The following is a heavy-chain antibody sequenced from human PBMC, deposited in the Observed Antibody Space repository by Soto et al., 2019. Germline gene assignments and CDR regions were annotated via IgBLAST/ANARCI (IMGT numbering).Heavy chain of an antibody. CDR2: IYSTGST. CDR3: ARDEYYDSNNWFDT. CDR1: GGSIKNYY. Sequence: PSETLSLTCTVSGGSIKNYYWSWIRQPAGKCLEWIGRIYSTGSTNYNASLRSRVTMSVDTSNNQFPLRLRSVTAADTAVYYCARDEYYDSNNWFDTWGQGPLVT. V-gene: IGHV4-4*07. J-gene: IGHJ5*02. D-gene: IGHD3-22*01.